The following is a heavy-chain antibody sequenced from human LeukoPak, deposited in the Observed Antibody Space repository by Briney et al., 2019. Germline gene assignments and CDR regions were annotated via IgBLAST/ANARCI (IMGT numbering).Heavy chain of an antibody. V-gene: IGHV1-18*01. D-gene: IGHD6-13*01. Sequence: GASVTVSCQASGYTFTSYGLSWVRQPPGQGLAGVGWISAYNGNTNYAQKLQGRVTMTTDTSTSTAYMELRRLGSDDTAVYYCARDHTLAAAEYWGQGTLVTVSS. J-gene: IGHJ4*02. CDR1: GYTFTSYG. CDR2: ISAYNGNT. CDR3: ARDHTLAAAEY.